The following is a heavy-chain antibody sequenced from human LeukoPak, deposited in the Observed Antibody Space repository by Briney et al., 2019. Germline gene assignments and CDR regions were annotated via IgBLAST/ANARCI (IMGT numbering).Heavy chain of an antibody. D-gene: IGHD2-2*01. CDR1: GGAISSSSYY. CDR3: ALVPAGQYYFDY. J-gene: IGHJ4*02. V-gene: IGHV4-39*01. Sequence: PSETLSLTCTVSGGAISSSSYYWGWIPQPPGKGLEWFGSTYYSGSTYYNPSLKSRVTISVDTSKNQFSLKLSSVTAADTAVYYCALVPAGQYYFDYWGQGTLVTVSS. CDR2: TYYSGST.